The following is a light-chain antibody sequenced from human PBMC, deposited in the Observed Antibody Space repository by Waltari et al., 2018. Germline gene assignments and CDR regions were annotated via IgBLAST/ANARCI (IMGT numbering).Light chain of an antibody. CDR3: AAWDDSLNGRWV. CDR2: SNN. V-gene: IGLV1-44*01. J-gene: IGLJ2*01. CDR1: SSNIGSYT. Sequence: QSVLTQPPSASGTPGQRVTISCSGGSSNIGSYTVNWYQQLPGTAPKLLIYSNNQRPSGVPDQVSGSKSGTSASLAISGLQSEDEADYYCAAWDDSLNGRWVFGGGTKLTVL.